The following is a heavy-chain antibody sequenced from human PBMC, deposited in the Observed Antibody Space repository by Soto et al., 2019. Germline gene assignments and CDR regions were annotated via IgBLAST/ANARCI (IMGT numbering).Heavy chain of an antibody. J-gene: IGHJ6*02. D-gene: IGHD4-4*01. CDR2: ISAYNGNT. CDR1: GYTFTTYG. Sequence: ASVKVSCKASGYTFTTYGISWVRQAPGQGLEWMGWISAYNGNTNYAQKFQGRVTMTRDTSTSTVYMELSSLRSEDTAVYYCARDLRFDYSNYYYGMDVWGQGTTVTVSS. V-gene: IGHV1-18*04. CDR3: ARDLRFDYSNYYYGMDV.